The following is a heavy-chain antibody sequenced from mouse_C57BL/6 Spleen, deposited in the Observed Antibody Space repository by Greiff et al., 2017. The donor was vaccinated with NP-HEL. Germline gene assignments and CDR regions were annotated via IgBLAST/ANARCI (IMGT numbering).Heavy chain of an antibody. CDR3: ARGGDYGSSSYYAMDY. Sequence: DVMLVESGGGLVQPGGSLKLTCAASGFTFSDYYMYWVRQTPEKRLEWVAYISNGGGSTYYPDTVKGRFTISRDNAKNTLYLQMSRLKSEDTAMYYCARGGDYGSSSYYAMDYWGQGTSVTVSS. CDR2: ISNGGGST. V-gene: IGHV5-12*01. D-gene: IGHD1-1*01. J-gene: IGHJ4*01. CDR1: GFTFSDYY.